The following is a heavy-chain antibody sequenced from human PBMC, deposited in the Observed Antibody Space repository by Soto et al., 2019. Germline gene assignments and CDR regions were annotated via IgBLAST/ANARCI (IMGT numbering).Heavy chain of an antibody. V-gene: IGHV3-23*01. CDR3: AKLAMATTKRSPPYYYDY. CDR2: ISGSDSST. J-gene: IGHJ4*02. D-gene: IGHD1-1*01. CDR1: GFTFSTYA. Sequence: GGSLRLSCAASGFTFSTYAMSWVRQAPGKGLEWVSTISGSDSSTYYADSVKGRFTFSRDNSKNTLYLQMNSLRAEDTAVYYCAKLAMATTKRSPPYYYDYWGQGTLVTVYS.